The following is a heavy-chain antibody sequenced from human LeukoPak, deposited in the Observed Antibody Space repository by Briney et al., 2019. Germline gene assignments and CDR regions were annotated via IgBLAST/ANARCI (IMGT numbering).Heavy chain of an antibody. CDR3: ARVGGYVSSVDY. CDR1: GYTFTGYY. D-gene: IGHD5-12*01. J-gene: IGHJ4*02. CDR2: INPNSGGT. V-gene: IGHV1-2*02. Sequence: ASVKVSCKASGYTFTGYYMDWVRQAPGQGLGWMGWINPNSGGTNYAQKFQGRVTMTRDTSISTAYMELSRLRSDDTAVYYCARVGGYVSSVDYWGQGTLVTVSS.